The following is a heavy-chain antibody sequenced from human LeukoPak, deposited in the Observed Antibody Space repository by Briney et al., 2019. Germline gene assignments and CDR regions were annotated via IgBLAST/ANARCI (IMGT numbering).Heavy chain of an antibody. CDR1: GFTFSSYA. D-gene: IGHD1-26*01. J-gene: IGHJ4*02. V-gene: IGHV3-23*01. CDR2: ISGSGRSA. CDR3: AGELSGSFRGIYEY. Sequence: GGSLRLSCAASGFTFSSYAMSWVRQAPGKGLEWVSSISGSGRSAYYADSVKRRFAISRDNSKNTLYFQMNSLTAEDAAVYYCAGELSGSFRGIYEYWGQGTLVTVSS.